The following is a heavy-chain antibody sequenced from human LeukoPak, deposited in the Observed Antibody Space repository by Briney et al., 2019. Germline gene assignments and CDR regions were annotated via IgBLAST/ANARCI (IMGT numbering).Heavy chain of an antibody. V-gene: IGHV3-48*01. CDR3: ARGRSVRNNWNYVHWFDP. Sequence: GGSLRLSCAASGFTFSSYSMNWVRQAPGKGLEWVSYISSSSSTIYYADSVKGRFTISRDNAKNSLYLQMNSLRAEDTAVYYCARGRSVRNNWNYVHWFDPWGQGTLVTVSS. CDR2: ISSSSSTI. CDR1: GFTFSSYS. J-gene: IGHJ5*02. D-gene: IGHD1-7*01.